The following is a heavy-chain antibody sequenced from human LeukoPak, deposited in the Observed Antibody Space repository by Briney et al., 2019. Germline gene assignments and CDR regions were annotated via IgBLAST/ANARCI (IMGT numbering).Heavy chain of an antibody. CDR2: INAGNGNT. J-gene: IGHJ3*02. CDR1: GYTFTSYV. V-gene: IGHV1-3*01. CDR3: ARDPTQRESAFDI. Sequence: SSVRVSCKACGYTFTSYVMHWVRPPPAQRLAGMGWINAGNGNTEYSQKFQGRVTITRDTSAITAYMELSSLRSEDTAVYYCARDPTQRESAFDIWGQGTMVTVS.